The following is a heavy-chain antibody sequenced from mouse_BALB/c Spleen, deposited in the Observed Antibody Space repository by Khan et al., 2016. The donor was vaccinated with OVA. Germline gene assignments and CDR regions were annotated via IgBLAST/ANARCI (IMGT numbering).Heavy chain of an antibody. D-gene: IGHD2-3*01. J-gene: IGHJ2*01. Sequence: QVQLQQSGPELVRPGVSVKISCKGSGYTFTDYAMHWVKQSYAKSLEWIGLISTYSGNTNYNQKFKGKATMTVDKSSSTAYMELARLTSEDSAIYYCARPAYDGYYDYWGQGTTLTVSS. CDR3: ARPAYDGYYDY. CDR2: ISTYSGNT. CDR1: GYTFTDYA. V-gene: IGHV1S137*01.